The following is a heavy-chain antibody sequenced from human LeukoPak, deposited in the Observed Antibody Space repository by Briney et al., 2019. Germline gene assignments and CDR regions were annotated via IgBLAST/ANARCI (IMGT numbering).Heavy chain of an antibody. D-gene: IGHD6-6*01. CDR2: VNHRGST. Sequence: PSETLSLTCAVYGGSFSGYYWSWIRRPPGKGLEWIGEVNHRGSTHYNPSLKSRVIIFADTSTNQFSLSLSSVTAADAALYYCVREVGGASRHVDYWGQGTLVTVSS. CDR1: GGSFSGYY. V-gene: IGHV4-34*01. CDR3: VREVGGASRHVDY. J-gene: IGHJ4*02.